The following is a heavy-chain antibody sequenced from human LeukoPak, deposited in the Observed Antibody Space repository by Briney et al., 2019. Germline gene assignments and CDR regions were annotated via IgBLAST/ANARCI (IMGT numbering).Heavy chain of an antibody. V-gene: IGHV1-69*01. D-gene: IGHD3-22*01. CDR1: GGTFSSYA. J-gene: IGHJ5*02. CDR3: ARDDLDRPNYYDSSGHNWFDP. Sequence: SVKVSCKASGGTFSSYAISWVRQAPGRGLEWMGGIIPIFGTANYAQKFQGRVTITADESTSTAYMELSSLRSEDTAVYYCARDDLDRPNYYDSSGHNWFDPWGQGTLVTVSS. CDR2: IIPIFGTA.